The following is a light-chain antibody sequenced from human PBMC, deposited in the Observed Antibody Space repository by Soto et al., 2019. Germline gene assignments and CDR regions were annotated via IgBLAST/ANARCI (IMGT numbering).Light chain of an antibody. CDR3: QQYNAYRT. V-gene: IGKV1-5*03. Sequence: IQLTQSPSNLSPFVGDSGTITCRASQTISSWLAWHQQKPGKDPNILIYKESTLESGLQSRFRGSGSGAEFTLTISSLQPDDFATYYCQQYNAYRTFGTGNKLDIK. CDR1: QTISSW. J-gene: IGKJ1*01. CDR2: KES.